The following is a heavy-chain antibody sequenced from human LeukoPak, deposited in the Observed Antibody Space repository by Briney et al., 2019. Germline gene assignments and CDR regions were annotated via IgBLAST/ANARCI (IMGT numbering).Heavy chain of an antibody. CDR2: ISHKGENT. Sequence: PGGSLRLSCAASGFIFSSYAMTWVRQAPGKGLEWVSSISHKGENTYYADSMKGRFTISRDNAKNTLYLQMNSLRAEDTAVYYCARDRGYDNRDAFDIWGQGTMVTVSS. CDR3: ARDRGYDNRDAFDI. J-gene: IGHJ3*02. CDR1: GFIFSSYA. D-gene: IGHD5-12*01. V-gene: IGHV3-23*01.